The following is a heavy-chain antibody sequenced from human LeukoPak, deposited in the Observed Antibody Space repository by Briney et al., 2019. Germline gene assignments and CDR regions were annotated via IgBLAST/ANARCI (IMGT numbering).Heavy chain of an antibody. CDR1: GGSISSSAYY. J-gene: IGHJ4*02. V-gene: IGHV4-39*02. CDR3: ARLISSTGNFDY. D-gene: IGHD1-14*01. Sequence: PSETLSLTCTVSGGSISSSAYYWGWIRQPPGKGLEWIGSIYYSGTTYYNPSLKSRVTISVDTSKNHFSLKLSSVTAADRAVYYCARLISSTGNFDYWGQGTLVTVSS. CDR2: IYYSGTT.